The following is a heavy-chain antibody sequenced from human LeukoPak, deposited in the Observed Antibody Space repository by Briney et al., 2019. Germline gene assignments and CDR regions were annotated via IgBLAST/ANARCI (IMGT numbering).Heavy chain of an antibody. D-gene: IGHD1-26*01. CDR3: VRDRELTY. J-gene: IGHJ4*02. CDR1: GGSFSGYY. CDR2: INHSGST. Sequence: SETLSLTCAVYGGSFSGYYWSWIRQPPGKGLEWIGEINHSGSTNYNPSLKSRVTISVGTSKNQFSLKLNSVTAADTAVYYCVRDRELTYWSQGTLVTVSS. V-gene: IGHV4-34*01.